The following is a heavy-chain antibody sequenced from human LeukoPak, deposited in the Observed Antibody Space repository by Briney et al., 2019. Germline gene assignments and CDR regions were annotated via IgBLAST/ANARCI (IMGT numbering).Heavy chain of an antibody. J-gene: IGHJ4*02. D-gene: IGHD1-26*01. Sequence: SETLSLTCTVSGGSISSYYWSWIRQPPGKGLEWIGYIYYSGSTNYNPSLKSRVTISVDTSKNQFSLKLSSVTAADKAVYYCGRIEWELLGVFDYWGQGTLVTVSS. CDR3: GRIEWELLGVFDY. CDR1: GGSISSYY. V-gene: IGHV4-59*01. CDR2: IYYSGST.